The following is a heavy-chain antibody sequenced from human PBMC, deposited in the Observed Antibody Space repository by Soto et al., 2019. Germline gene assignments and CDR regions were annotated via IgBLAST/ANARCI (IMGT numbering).Heavy chain of an antibody. V-gene: IGHV1-18*01. D-gene: IGHD6-19*01. Sequence: QVQLVQSGAEVKKPGASVKVYCKASGYTFTDYGISWVRQAPGQGLEWMGWIHTYNGNTNYAQKVQGRVTMTTDSSTSTAYMESRSLRSDDTAVYYCARDAQYSSRWHPIDYWGQGTLVTVSS. J-gene: IGHJ4*02. CDR2: IHTYNGNT. CDR3: ARDAQYSSRWHPIDY. CDR1: GYTFTDYG.